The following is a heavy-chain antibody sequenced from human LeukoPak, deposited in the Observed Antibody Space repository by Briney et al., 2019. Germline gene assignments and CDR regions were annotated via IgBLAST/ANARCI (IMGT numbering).Heavy chain of an antibody. CDR3: ATTYCGGDCYYQGQVDAFDI. CDR2: IYPGDSDT. J-gene: IGHJ3*02. D-gene: IGHD2-21*01. V-gene: IGHV5-51*01. CDR1: GYSFTNYW. Sequence: AGESLKISCKGSGYSFTNYWIGWVRQMPGKGLEWMGIIYPGDSDTRYSPSFQGQVTISADKSISTAYLQWSSLKASDTAMYYCATTYCGGDCYYQGQVDAFDIWGQGTMVTVSS.